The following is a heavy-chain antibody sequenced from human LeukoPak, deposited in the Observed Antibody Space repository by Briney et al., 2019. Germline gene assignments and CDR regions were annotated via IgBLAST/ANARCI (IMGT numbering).Heavy chain of an antibody. CDR2: ISGSGACT. CDR1: GFTLSTNA. V-gene: IGHV3-23*01. Sequence: GGSLRLSCLTSGFTLSTNAMSWVRQAPGKGLEWISGISGSGACTYYADSVKGRFTISRDDSRNTLYLQMNSLRGDDTAVYYCAKDVGKWESLHFFDYWGQGTLVTVSS. J-gene: IGHJ4*02. CDR3: AKDVGKWESLHFFDY. D-gene: IGHD1-26*01.